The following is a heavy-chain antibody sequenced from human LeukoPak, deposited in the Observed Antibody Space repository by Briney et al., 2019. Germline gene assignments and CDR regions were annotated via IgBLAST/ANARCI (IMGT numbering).Heavy chain of an antibody. D-gene: IGHD6-13*01. CDR1: GYTFTGYY. J-gene: IGHJ3*02. V-gene: IGHV1-2*02. CDR2: INPNSGST. CDR3: AREEYSSSWNGAFDI. Sequence: ASVKVSCKASGYTFTGYYMHWVRQAPGQGLEWMGWINPNSGSTNYAQKFQGRVTMTRDTSISTAYMELSRLRSDDTAVYYCAREEYSSSWNGAFDIWGQGTMVTVSS.